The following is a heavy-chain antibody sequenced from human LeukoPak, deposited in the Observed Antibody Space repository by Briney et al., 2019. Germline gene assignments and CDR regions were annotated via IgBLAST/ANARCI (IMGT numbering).Heavy chain of an antibody. CDR3: ARDVLEYSSSSGIDP. J-gene: IGHJ5*02. Sequence: GRSLRLSCAASGFTFSSYATHWVRQAPGKGLEWVAVISYDGSNKYYADSVKGRFTISRDNSKNTLYLQMNSLRAEDTAVYYCARDVLEYSSSSGIDPWGQGTLVTVSS. CDR1: GFTFSSYA. D-gene: IGHD6-6*01. V-gene: IGHV3-30-3*01. CDR2: ISYDGSNK.